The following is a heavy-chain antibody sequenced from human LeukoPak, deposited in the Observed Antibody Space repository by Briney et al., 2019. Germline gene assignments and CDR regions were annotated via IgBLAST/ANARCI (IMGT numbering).Heavy chain of an antibody. Sequence: SETLSLTCTVSGGSISSYYWSWIRQPPGKGLDSIGYIYYSGSTNYNPSLKSRVTISVDTSKNQFSLKLSSVTAADTAVYYCARGHCSSTSCLGMDVWGKGTTVTVSS. CDR2: IYYSGST. CDR3: ARGHCSSTSCLGMDV. CDR1: GGSISSYY. D-gene: IGHD2-2*01. V-gene: IGHV4-59*01. J-gene: IGHJ6*04.